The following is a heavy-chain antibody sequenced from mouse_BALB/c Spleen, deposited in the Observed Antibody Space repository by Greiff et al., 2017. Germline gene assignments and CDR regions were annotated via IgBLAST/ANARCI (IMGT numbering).Heavy chain of an antibody. J-gene: IGHJ3*01. CDR3: ARAGDYGYDSFAY. V-gene: IGHV5-6-5*01. Sequence: DVKLVESGGGLVKPGGSLKLSCAASGFTFSSYAMSWVRQTPEKRLEWVASISSGGSTYYPDSVKGRFTISRDNARNILYLQMSSLRSEDTAMYYCARAGDYGYDSFAYWGQGTLVTVSA. CDR2: ISSGGST. D-gene: IGHD2-2*01. CDR1: GFTFSSYA.